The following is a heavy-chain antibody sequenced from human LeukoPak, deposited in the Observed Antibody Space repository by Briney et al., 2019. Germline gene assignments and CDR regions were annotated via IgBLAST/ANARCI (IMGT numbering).Heavy chain of an antibody. CDR2: ISDSGST. D-gene: IGHD3-16*02. CDR3: ARDSAAHRYFDS. Sequence: PSETLSLTCTVSGGSISSYHWSWIRQPPGKALEWIGCISDSGSTTHNPSLKSRVTISIDTSKSQFSLRLNSVTAADTAVYYCARDSAAHRYFDSWGRGTLVSVSS. J-gene: IGHJ4*02. CDR1: GGSISSYH. V-gene: IGHV4-59*01.